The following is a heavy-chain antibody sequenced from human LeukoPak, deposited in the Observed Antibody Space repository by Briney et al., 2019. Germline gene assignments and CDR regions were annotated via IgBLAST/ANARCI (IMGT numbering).Heavy chain of an antibody. Sequence: GGSLRLSCAASGFTFSNYWMTWVRQAPGKGLEWVANIKHDGSERYYVDSVKGRFTISRDNAKNSLYLQMNSLRAEDTAVYYCARGPDIVVVVAATHDAFDIWGQGTMVTVSS. V-gene: IGHV3-7*01. D-gene: IGHD2-15*01. CDR1: GFTFSNYW. CDR2: IKHDGSER. J-gene: IGHJ3*02. CDR3: ARGPDIVVVVAATHDAFDI.